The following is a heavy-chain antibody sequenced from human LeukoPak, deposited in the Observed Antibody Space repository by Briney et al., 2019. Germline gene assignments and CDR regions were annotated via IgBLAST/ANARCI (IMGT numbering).Heavy chain of an antibody. CDR3: ARRNGDRDAFDI. CDR2: IKQDGSEK. D-gene: IGHD4-17*01. Sequence: PGGSLRLSCAASGLTFSSYWMSWVRPAPGKGLEWVANIKQDGSEKYYVDSVKGRFTISRDNAKNSLYLQMNSLRAEDTAVYYCARRNGDRDAFDIWGQGTMVTVSS. J-gene: IGHJ3*02. V-gene: IGHV3-7*01. CDR1: GLTFSSYW.